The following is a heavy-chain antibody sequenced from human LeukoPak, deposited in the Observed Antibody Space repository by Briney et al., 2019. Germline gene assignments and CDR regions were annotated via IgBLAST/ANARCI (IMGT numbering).Heavy chain of an antibody. J-gene: IGHJ4*02. Sequence: GGSLRLSCAASGFTFSSYGMHWVRQAPGKGLEWVAVIWYDGSNKYYADSVKGRFTISRDNSKNTLYLQMNSLRAEDTAVYYCAKDHRQQLEFWTEYYFDYWGQGTLVTVSS. V-gene: IGHV3-33*06. CDR3: AKDHRQQLEFWTEYYFDY. CDR2: IWYDGSNK. CDR1: GFTFSSYG. D-gene: IGHD6-13*01.